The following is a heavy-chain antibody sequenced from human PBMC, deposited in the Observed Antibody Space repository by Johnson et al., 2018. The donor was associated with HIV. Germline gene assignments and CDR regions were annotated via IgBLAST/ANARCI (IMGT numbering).Heavy chain of an antibody. V-gene: IGHV3-66*02. CDR3: ARGPLLWRAFDI. J-gene: IGHJ3*02. D-gene: IGHD3-10*01. CDR1: GFTFSSNS. CDR2: IYSGGDT. Sequence: EVQLVESGGGLVKPGGSLRLSCAASGFTFSSNSMTWVRQAPGKGLEWISVIYSGGDTYYADSVRGRLTISSDNSKNTLYLQMNSLRAEDTAVYYCARGPLLWRAFDIWGQGTMVSVSS.